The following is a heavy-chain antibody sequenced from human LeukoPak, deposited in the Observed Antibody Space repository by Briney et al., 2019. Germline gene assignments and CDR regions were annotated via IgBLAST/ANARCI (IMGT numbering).Heavy chain of an antibody. V-gene: IGHV4-38-2*01. CDR1: GGSFSGYY. D-gene: IGHD6-13*01. J-gene: IGHJ1*01. Sequence: SETLSLTCAVYGGSFSGYYWGWIRQPPGKGLEWIGSIYHSGSTYYNPSLKSRVTISVDTSKNQFSLKLSSVTAADTAVYYCARHGRAAGPKYFQHWGQGTLVTVSS. CDR2: IYHSGST. CDR3: ARHGRAAGPKYFQH.